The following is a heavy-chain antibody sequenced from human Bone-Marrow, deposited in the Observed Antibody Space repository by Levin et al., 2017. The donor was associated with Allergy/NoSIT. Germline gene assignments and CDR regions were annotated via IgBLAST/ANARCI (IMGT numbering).Heavy chain of an antibody. CDR3: ARDGDDGDRNGFDP. J-gene: IGHJ5*02. D-gene: IGHD7-27*01. Sequence: ASVKVSCKASGYTFTSSYIPWVRQAPGHGLEWIVIINPSGGSTSYAQKFQGRVTMTSDPSTSTVYMELSSLRSEDTAVYYCARDGDDGDRNGFDPWGQGPLVTVSS. CDR2: INPSGGST. CDR1: GYTFTSSY. V-gene: IGHV1-46*01.